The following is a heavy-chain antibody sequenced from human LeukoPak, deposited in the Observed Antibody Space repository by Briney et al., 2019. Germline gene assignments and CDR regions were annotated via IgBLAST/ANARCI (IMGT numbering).Heavy chain of an antibody. D-gene: IGHD1-26*01. Sequence: PSETLSLTCAVSGYSISSGYYWGWIRQPPGKGLERIGSIYHSGSTYYNPSLKSRVTISVDTSKNQFSLKLSSVTDADTAVYYCASIIVGATTRFDYWGQGTLVTVSS. V-gene: IGHV4-38-2*01. CDR3: ASIIVGATTRFDY. CDR1: GYSISSGYY. J-gene: IGHJ4*02. CDR2: IYHSGST.